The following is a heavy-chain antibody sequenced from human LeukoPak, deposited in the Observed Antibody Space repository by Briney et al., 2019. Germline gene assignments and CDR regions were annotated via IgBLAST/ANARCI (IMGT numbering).Heavy chain of an antibody. J-gene: IGHJ1*01. V-gene: IGHV3-21*01. D-gene: IGHD6-19*01. Sequence: GGSVRLSCKASGFSFSTYTMNWVRQAPGKGLEWISSISGSSSYIFYADSLKGRFTISRDNAKESVFLQIDSLRADDTAVYYCARVQDGSSWFEYFQHWGQGTLVSVSS. CDR3: ARVQDGSSWFEYFQH. CDR1: GFSFSTYT. CDR2: ISGSSSYI.